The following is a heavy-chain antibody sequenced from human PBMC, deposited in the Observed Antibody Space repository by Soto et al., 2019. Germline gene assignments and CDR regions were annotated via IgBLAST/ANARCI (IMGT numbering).Heavy chain of an antibody. Sequence: XEPLSLTCTVACGYISYYGVSWIRKTPGKGLEWIGYIYYSGSTNYNPSLKSRVTISVDTSKNQFSLKLSSVTAADTAVYYCARSGSWYRLHWFDPWGQGTLVTVSS. CDR2: IYYSGST. J-gene: IGHJ5*02. V-gene: IGHV4-59*01. CDR3: ARSGSWYRLHWFDP. CDR1: CGYISYYG. D-gene: IGHD6-13*01.